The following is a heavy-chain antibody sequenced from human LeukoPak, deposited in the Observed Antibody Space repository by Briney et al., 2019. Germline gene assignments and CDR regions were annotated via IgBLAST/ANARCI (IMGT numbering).Heavy chain of an antibody. CDR2: TYYRSKWYN. J-gene: IGHJ4*02. V-gene: IGHV6-1*01. CDR1: GDSFSSNSAA. D-gene: IGHD2-2*01. CDR3: ASLGVPAAMPAQEVKGDY. Sequence: SQTLSLTCAISGDSFSSNSAAWNWVRQSPSRGLEWLGRTYYRSKWYNDYAVSVKSRITINPDTSKNQFSLKLSSVTAADTAVYYCASLGVPAAMPAQEVKGDYWGQGTLVTVSS.